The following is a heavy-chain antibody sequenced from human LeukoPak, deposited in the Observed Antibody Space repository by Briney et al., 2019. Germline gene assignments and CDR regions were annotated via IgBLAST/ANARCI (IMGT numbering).Heavy chain of an antibody. D-gene: IGHD3-22*01. J-gene: IGHJ4*02. CDR1: GCTLTELS. CDR2: FDPEDGET. Sequence: GASVKVSCKVSGCTLTELSMHWVRQAPGKGLEWMGGFDPEDGETIYAQKFQGRVTMTEDTSTDTAYMELSSLRSEDTAVYYCATDLRAYDSSGGRNYWGQGTLVTVSS. V-gene: IGHV1-24*01. CDR3: ATDLRAYDSSGGRNY.